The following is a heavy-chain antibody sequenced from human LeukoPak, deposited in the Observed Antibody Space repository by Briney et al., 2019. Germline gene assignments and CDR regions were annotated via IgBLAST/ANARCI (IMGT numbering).Heavy chain of an antibody. CDR3: ARGDSTHLAFDY. CDR1: CTSISSYY. CDR2: IYYSGGT. J-gene: IGHJ4*02. V-gene: IGHV4-59*01. Sequence: KASEILFLTCTSSCTSISSYYWCWIRAPPGEGEEWIGYIYYSGGTNYNPSLKSRVTISVDTSKNQFSLKLSSVTAADTAVYLCARGDSTHLAFDYWGQGTLVTVSS. D-gene: IGHD5/OR15-5a*01.